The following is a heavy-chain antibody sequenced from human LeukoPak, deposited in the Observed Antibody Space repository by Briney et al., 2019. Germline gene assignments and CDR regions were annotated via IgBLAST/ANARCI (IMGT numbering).Heavy chain of an antibody. Sequence: GGSLRLSCAASGFTFSSYSMNWVRQAPGKGLGWVSYVSNSSSTIYYADSVKGRFTISRDNAKNSLYLQMNSLRDEDTAVYYCAREGGDYGDYAYYYGMDVWGQGTTVTV. J-gene: IGHJ6*02. CDR3: AREGGDYGDYAYYYGMDV. V-gene: IGHV3-48*02. D-gene: IGHD4-17*01. CDR1: GFTFSSYS. CDR2: VSNSSSTI.